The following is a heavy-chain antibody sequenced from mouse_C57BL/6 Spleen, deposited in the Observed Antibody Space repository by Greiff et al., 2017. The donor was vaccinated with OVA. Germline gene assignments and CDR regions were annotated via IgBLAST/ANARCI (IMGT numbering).Heavy chain of an antibody. CDR1: GFTFSSYG. J-gene: IGHJ4*01. Sequence: EVKLMESGGDLVKPGGSLKLSCAASGFTFSSYGMSWVRQTPDKRLEWVATISSGGSYTYYPDSVKGRFTISRDNAKNTLYLQMSSLKSEDTAMYYCARRLDYAMDYWGQGTSVTVSS. CDR3: ARRLDYAMDY. D-gene: IGHD3-3*01. CDR2: ISSGGSYT. V-gene: IGHV5-6*02.